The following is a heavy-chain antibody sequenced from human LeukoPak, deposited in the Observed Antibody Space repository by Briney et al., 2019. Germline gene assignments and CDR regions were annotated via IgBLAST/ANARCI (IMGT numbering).Heavy chain of an antibody. D-gene: IGHD1-1*01. CDR2: ISGSGGST. V-gene: IGHV3-23*01. CDR3: ITDKEWHVRQLASFDY. J-gene: IGHJ4*02. CDR1: GFTFSSYA. Sequence: GGSLRLSCAASGFTFSSYATSWVRQAPGKGLQWVSAISGSGGSTYYADSVKGRFTISRDNSKNTLYLQMNSLRAEDTAVYYCITDKEWHVRQLASFDYWGQGTLVIVSS.